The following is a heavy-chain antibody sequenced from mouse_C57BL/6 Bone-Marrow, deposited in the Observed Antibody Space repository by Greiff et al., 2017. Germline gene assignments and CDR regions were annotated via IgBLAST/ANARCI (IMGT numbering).Heavy chain of an antibody. J-gene: IGHJ3*01. D-gene: IGHD4-1*01. CDR2: INPGSGGT. Sequence: VQLVESGAELVRPGTSVKVSCKASGYAFTNYLIEWVKQRPGQGLEWIGVINPGSGGTNYNEKFKGKATLTADKSSSTAYMQLSSLTSEDSAVDFCARSKNWDSGFAYWGQGTLVTVSA. CDR3: ARSKNWDSGFAY. CDR1: GYAFTNYL. V-gene: IGHV1-54*01.